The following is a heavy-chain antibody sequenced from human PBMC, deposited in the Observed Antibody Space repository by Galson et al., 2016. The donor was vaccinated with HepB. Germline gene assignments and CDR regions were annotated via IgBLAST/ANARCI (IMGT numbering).Heavy chain of an antibody. Sequence: SVKVSCKASGYTFTGYYMHWARQAPGQGLEWMGWINPNTGDTNYGQKFQGWVTMTRDTSINTAYMELSRLKSDDTAVYYCAREGGYSSSSGYFYYGMDVWGQGTTVTVA. V-gene: IGHV1-2*04. CDR2: INPNTGDT. CDR1: GYTFTGYY. CDR3: AREGGYSSSSGYFYYGMDV. J-gene: IGHJ6*02. D-gene: IGHD6-13*01.